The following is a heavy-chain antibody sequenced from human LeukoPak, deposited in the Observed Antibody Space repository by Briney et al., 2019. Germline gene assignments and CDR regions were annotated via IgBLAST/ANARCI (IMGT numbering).Heavy chain of an antibody. D-gene: IGHD3-10*01. Sequence: SVKVSCKASGGTFSSYAISWVRQAPGQGLEWMGGIIPIFGTANYAQKFQGRVTITADESTSTAYMELSSLRSEDTAMYYCARGMVQGVMSGDAFDIWGQGTMVTVSS. CDR1: GGTFSSYA. J-gene: IGHJ3*02. CDR3: ARGMVQGVMSGDAFDI. CDR2: IIPIFGTA. V-gene: IGHV1-69*01.